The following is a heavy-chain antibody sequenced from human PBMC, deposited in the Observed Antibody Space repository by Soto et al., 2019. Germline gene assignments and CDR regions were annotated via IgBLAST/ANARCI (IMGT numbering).Heavy chain of an antibody. Sequence: QMQLVQSGPEVKEPGTSVKVSCKASGFTFSNSAVQWVRQARGERLEWIGWIVVGSGNTNYAQKLQERVTIIRDMSTSTAYMELSSLRSEDTAVYYCAARSGATRGYYYTDVCGEGTTVTVSS. V-gene: IGHV1-58*01. J-gene: IGHJ6*03. D-gene: IGHD5-12*01. CDR1: GFTFSNSA. CDR2: IVVGSGNT. CDR3: AARSGATRGYYYTDV.